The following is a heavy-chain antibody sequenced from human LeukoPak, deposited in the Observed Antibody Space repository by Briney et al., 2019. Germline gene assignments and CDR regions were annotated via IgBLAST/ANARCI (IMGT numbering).Heavy chain of an antibody. J-gene: IGHJ4*02. CDR2: ISGSSSTI. CDR3: ARDGYPSGGFGELFCTY. CDR1: GFTFSSYS. V-gene: IGHV3-48*01. Sequence: GGSLRLSCAASGFTFSSYSMNWVRQAPGKGLEGVSYISGSSSTIYYADSVKGRFTISRDNAKNSLYLQMNSLRSEDTAVYYCARDGYPSGGFGELFCTYWGQGTLVTVSS. D-gene: IGHD3-10*01.